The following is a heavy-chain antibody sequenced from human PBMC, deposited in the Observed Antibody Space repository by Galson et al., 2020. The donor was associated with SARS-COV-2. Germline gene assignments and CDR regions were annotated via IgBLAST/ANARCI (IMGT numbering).Heavy chain of an antibody. CDR2: ISGSGGST. V-gene: IGHV3-23*01. Sequence: GGSLRLSCAASGFTFSNFVMNWVRQAPGKGLEWVSSISGSGGSTDYADSVKGRFTISRENSRNTLYLQMNSLRAEDTAVYYCAKGRTADWGQGTLLTVSS. J-gene: IGHJ4*02. CDR3: AKGRTAD. CDR1: GFTFSNFV. D-gene: IGHD6-19*01.